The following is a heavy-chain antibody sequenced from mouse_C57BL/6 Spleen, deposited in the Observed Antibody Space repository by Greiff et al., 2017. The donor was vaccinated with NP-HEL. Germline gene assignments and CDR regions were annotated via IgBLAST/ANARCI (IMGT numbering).Heavy chain of an antibody. CDR3: ARGGNYRYYFDY. V-gene: IGHV1-78*01. CDR1: GYTFTDHT. J-gene: IGHJ2*01. Sequence: QVQLQQSDAELVKPGASVKISCKVSGYTFTDHTIHWMKQRPEQGLEWIGYIYPGDGSTKYTEKFKVKATLTADKSSSTAYMQLNSLTAEDAAVYFCARGGNYRYYFDYWGQGTTLTVSS. D-gene: IGHD2-1*01. CDR2: IYPGDGST.